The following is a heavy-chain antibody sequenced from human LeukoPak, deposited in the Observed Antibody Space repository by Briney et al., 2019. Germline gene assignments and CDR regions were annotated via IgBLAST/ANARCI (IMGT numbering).Heavy chain of an antibody. CDR3: ARDRGDSSGYYPGV. J-gene: IGHJ4*02. D-gene: IGHD3-22*01. V-gene: IGHV1-3*01. Sequence: ASVKVSCKASGYTFTSYAMHWVRQAPGQRLEWMGWINAGNGNTKYSQKFQGRVTITRDTSASTAYMELSRLRSDDTAVYYCARDRGDSSGYYPGVWGQGTLVTVSS. CDR2: INAGNGNT. CDR1: GYTFTSYA.